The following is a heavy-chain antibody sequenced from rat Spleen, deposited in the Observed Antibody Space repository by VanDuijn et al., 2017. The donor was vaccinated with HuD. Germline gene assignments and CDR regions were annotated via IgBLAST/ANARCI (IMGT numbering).Heavy chain of an antibody. J-gene: IGHJ3*01. V-gene: IGHV5-27*01. D-gene: IGHD1-2*01. Sequence: EVQLVESDGGLVQPGRSLKLSCAASGFTFSDYYMAWVRQAPTKGLEWVASISPSGVTYYRDSVKGRFTVSRENAKSTLYLQMDSLRSEDTATYYCTTRPYYSSLNWFPYWGQGTLVTVSS. CDR1: GFTFSDYY. CDR2: ISPSGVT. CDR3: TTRPYYSSLNWFPY.